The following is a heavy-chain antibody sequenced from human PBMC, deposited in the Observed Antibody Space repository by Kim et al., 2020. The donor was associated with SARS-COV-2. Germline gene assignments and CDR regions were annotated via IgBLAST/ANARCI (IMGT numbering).Heavy chain of an antibody. V-gene: IGHV3-23*03. J-gene: IGHJ4*02. CDR2: IYSGGSST. CDR1: GFTFSSYA. CDR3: AKVDCAGDCYPYYFDF. D-gene: IGHD2-21*02. Sequence: GSLRLSCTASGFTFSSYAMSWVRQAPGKGLEWVSVIYSGGSSTYYADSVKGRFTISRDNSKNTLYLQMNSLRAEDTAVYYCAKVDCAGDCYPYYFDFWGQGTLVTVSS.